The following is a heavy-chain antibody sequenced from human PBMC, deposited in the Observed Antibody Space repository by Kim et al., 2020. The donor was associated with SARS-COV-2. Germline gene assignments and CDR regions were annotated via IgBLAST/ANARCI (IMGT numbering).Heavy chain of an antibody. CDR3: AKALVATIMGPRYYYYGMDV. CDR2: ISGSGGST. V-gene: IGHV3-23*01. J-gene: IGHJ6*02. CDR1: GFTFSSYA. Sequence: GGSLRLSCAASGFTFSSYAMSWVRQAPGKGLEWVSAISGSGGSTYYADSVKGRFTISRDNSKNTLYLQMNSLRAEDTAVYYCAKALVATIMGPRYYYYGMDVWGQGTTVTVSS. D-gene: IGHD5-12*01.